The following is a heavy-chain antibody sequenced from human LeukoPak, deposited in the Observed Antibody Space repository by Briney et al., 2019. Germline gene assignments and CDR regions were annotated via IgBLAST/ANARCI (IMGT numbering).Heavy chain of an antibody. CDR2: IYYSGST. V-gene: IGHV4-61*01. D-gene: IGHD3-10*01. CDR1: SGSISSGTYY. CDR3: AREVMVRGAQTYYYYYMDV. Sequence: SETLSLTCTVSSGSISSGTYYWSWIRQPPGKGLEWIGYIYYSGSTNYNPSLKSRVTISVDTSKNQFSLKLSSVTAADTAVYYCAREVMVRGAQTYYYYYMDVWGKGTTVTISS. J-gene: IGHJ6*03.